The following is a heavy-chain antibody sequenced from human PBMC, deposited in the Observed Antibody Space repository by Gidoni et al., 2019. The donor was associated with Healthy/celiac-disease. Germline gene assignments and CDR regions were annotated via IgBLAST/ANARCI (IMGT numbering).Heavy chain of an antibody. CDR1: GGSISSGGYY. D-gene: IGHD4-17*01. V-gene: IGHV4-31*03. J-gene: IGHJ4*02. Sequence: QVQLQESGPGLVKPSQTLSLTCPVPGGSISSGGYYWSWIRQHPGKGLEWIGYIYYSGSTYYNPSLKSRVTISVDTSKNQFSLKLSSVTAADTAVYYCARVNTYGDYGVAYFDYWGQGTLVTVSS. CDR3: ARVNTYGDYGVAYFDY. CDR2: IYYSGST.